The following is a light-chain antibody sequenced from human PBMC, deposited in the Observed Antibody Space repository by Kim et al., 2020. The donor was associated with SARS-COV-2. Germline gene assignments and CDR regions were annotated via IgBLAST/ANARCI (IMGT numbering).Light chain of an antibody. CDR3: NSRDSSRNQHV. V-gene: IGLV3-19*01. CDR2: GKN. Sequence: SSELTQDPAVSVALGQTIRITCQGDSLRNYYASWYQQKPGQAPVLVIYGKNNRPSGIPDRFSGSISGTPASLTITGAQADDEADYYCNSRDSSRNQHVFG. J-gene: IGLJ1*01. CDR1: SLRNYY.